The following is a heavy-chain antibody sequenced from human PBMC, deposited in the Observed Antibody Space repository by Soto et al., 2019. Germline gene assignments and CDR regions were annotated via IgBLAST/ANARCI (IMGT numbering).Heavy chain of an antibody. Sequence: QVQLVESGGGVVQPGRSLRLSCAASGFTFSSYPMDWVRQAPGKGLEWVAVISYDGTNEHYADSVKGRFTISRDNSKNTLYLQMNSLRAEDTAVCYCARPCLYSSNPHYYYYGMDVWGQGTTVTVSS. CDR2: ISYDGTNE. V-gene: IGHV3-30-3*01. J-gene: IGHJ6*02. CDR3: ARPCLYSSNPHYYYYGMDV. CDR1: GFTFSSYP. D-gene: IGHD6-13*01.